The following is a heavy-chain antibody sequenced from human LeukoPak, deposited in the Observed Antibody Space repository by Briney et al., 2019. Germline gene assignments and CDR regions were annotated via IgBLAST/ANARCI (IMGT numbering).Heavy chain of an antibody. CDR1: GFTFGSYR. J-gene: IGHJ4*02. CDR3: AKRLYDYGSGSYYNDGTIDY. D-gene: IGHD3-10*01. Sequence: GGSLRLSCEASGFTFGSYRMTWVRQAPGKGLEWVANMDEDGGEIYYVDSVKGRFTISRDNAKKSLYLQMNSLRAEDTAVYYCAKRLYDYGSGSYYNDGTIDYWGQGTLVTVSS. CDR2: MDEDGGEI. V-gene: IGHV3-7*03.